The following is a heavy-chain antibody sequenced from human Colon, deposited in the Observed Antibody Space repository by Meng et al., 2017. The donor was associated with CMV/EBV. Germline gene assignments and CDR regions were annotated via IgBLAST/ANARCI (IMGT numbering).Heavy chain of an antibody. J-gene: IGHJ4*02. CDR3: ARDPARLESLLLGAPWLDDY. CDR1: GFPVSGNY. Sequence: GESLKISCAVSGFPVSGNYMAWVRQAPGRGLQWVSVLQTAGSTYYADAVKGRFIISRDNSKNTVYLQMNRVTAEDAAVYYCARDPARLESLLLGAPWLDDYWGQGTLVTVSS. D-gene: IGHD3-3*01. CDR2: LQTAGST. V-gene: IGHV3-53*01.